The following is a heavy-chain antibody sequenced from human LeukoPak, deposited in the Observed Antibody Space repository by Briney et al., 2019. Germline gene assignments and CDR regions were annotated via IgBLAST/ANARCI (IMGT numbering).Heavy chain of an antibody. CDR3: ARGRFRPAAVDYYFDY. D-gene: IGHD2-2*01. J-gene: IGHJ4*02. V-gene: IGHV1-3*03. CDR2: INTANGNT. CDR1: GYTFSSYA. Sequence: ASVKVSCKASGYTFSSYAMHWVRQAPGQRLEWMGWINTANGNTKYSQEFQGRVTITRDTSASTAYMDLSSLRSEDMAVYYCARGRFRPAAVDYYFDYWGQGTLVTVSS.